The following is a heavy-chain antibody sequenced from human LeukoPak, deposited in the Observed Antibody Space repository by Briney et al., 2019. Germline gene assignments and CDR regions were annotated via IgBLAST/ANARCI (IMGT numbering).Heavy chain of an antibody. D-gene: IGHD2-15*01. J-gene: IGHJ3*02. Sequence: PSETLSLTCTVSGGSISSSSYYWGWIRQPPGKGLEWIGSIYYSGSTYYNPSLKSRVTISVDTSKNQFSLKLSSVTAADTAVYYCARAGRYCSGGSCYQNLVRDAFDIWGQGTMVTVSS. V-gene: IGHV4-39*07. CDR1: GGSISSSSYY. CDR2: IYYSGST. CDR3: ARAGRYCSGGSCYQNLVRDAFDI.